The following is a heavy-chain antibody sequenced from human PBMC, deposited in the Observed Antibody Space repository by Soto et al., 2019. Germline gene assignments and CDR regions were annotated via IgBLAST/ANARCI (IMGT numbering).Heavy chain of an antibody. CDR1: GYLFTSYW. D-gene: IGHD5-18*01. V-gene: IGHV5-51*01. CDR2: IYPGDSDT. Sequence: PGESLKISCQGSGYLFTSYWIGWVRQMPGKGLEWMGIIYPGDSDTRYSPSFQGQVTISADKSISTAYLQRSSLKATDTAMSYCAIDATTAMVTHDAFDIWGQGTMVTVSS. J-gene: IGHJ3*02. CDR3: AIDATTAMVTHDAFDI.